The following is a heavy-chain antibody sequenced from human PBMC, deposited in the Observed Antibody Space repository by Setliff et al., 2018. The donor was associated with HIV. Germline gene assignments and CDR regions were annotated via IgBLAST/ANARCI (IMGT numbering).Heavy chain of an antibody. CDR1: GHTLNKLS. J-gene: IGHJ3*02. V-gene: IGHV1-24*01. CDR2: FDPEEGKT. Sequence: ASVKVSCKVSGHTLNKLSMHWVRQAPAEGLEWMGGFDPEEGKTIYAQRFQGRVTMTEDTSTDTAYMELSSLRSEDTAVYYCTTDRRRYSMNDVFDIWGQGTMVTVSS. D-gene: IGHD5-18*01. CDR3: TTDRRRYSMNDVFDI.